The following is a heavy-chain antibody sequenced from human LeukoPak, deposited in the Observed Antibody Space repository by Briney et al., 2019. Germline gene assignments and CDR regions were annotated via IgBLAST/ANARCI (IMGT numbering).Heavy chain of an antibody. Sequence: SVKVSCKASGGTFSSYAISWVRQAPGQGHEWMGGIIPIFGTANYAQKFQGRVTITTDESTSTAYMELSSLRSEDTAVYYCELYGSGSYYSPSRDYWGQGTLVTVSS. CDR3: ELYGSGSYYSPSRDY. CDR1: GGTFSSYA. J-gene: IGHJ4*02. D-gene: IGHD3-10*01. CDR2: IIPIFGTA. V-gene: IGHV1-69*05.